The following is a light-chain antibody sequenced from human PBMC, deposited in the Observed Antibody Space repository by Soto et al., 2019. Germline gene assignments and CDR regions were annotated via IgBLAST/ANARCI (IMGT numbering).Light chain of an antibody. CDR3: QQYGSSPLFT. Sequence: EIVLTQSPGTLSLSPGERATLSCRASQSVSSSYLAWYQQKPGQAPRLLSYGASSRATGITDRFSGSGSGTDFALTVGTLELEDFAVYYCQQYGSSPLFTFGPGTKVDIK. CDR1: QSVSSSY. CDR2: GAS. V-gene: IGKV3-20*01. J-gene: IGKJ3*01.